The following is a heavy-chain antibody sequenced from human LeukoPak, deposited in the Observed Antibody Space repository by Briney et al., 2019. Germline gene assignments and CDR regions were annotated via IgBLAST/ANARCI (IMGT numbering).Heavy chain of an antibody. J-gene: IGHJ4*02. D-gene: IGHD2-21*02. CDR2: ISGSGGRT. Sequence: GGSLRLSCAASGFTFSSYAMSWVRQAPGKGLEWVSAISGSGGRTYYADSVKGRFTISRDNSKNTLYLQMNSLRAEDTAVYYCAKDLRSVVVTAGIDYWGQGTLVTVSS. CDR3: AKDLRSVVVTAGIDY. V-gene: IGHV3-23*01. CDR1: GFTFSSYA.